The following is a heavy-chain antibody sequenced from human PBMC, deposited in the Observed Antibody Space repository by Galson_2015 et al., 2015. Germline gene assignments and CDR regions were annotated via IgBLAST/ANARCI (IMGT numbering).Heavy chain of an antibody. J-gene: IGHJ4*02. CDR3: ARGQENDSGYDDFDY. V-gene: IGHV3-74*01. Sequence: SPRLSCAAAGFTFSSYWMHWVRHAPGKGLVWVSRINSDGSSTSYADSVKGRFTISRDNAKNTLYLQMNSLRAEDTAVYYCARGQENDSGYDDFDYWGQGTLVTVSS. CDR1: GFTFSSYW. CDR2: INSDGSST. D-gene: IGHD5-12*01.